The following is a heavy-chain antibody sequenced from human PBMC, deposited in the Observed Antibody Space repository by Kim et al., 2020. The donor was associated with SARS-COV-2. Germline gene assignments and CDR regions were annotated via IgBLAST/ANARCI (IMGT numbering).Heavy chain of an antibody. CDR3: ARDPEWWTGGEREPNWYFDL. J-gene: IGHJ2*01. V-gene: IGHV4-31*03. D-gene: IGHD2-8*01. CDR1: GGSISSGGYY. Sequence: SETLSLTCTVSGGSISSGGYYWSWIRQHPGKGLEWIGYIYYSGSTYYNPSLKSRVTISVDTSKNQFSLKLSSVTAADTAVYYCARDPEWWTGGEREPNWYFDLWGRGTLVTVSS. CDR2: IYYSGST.